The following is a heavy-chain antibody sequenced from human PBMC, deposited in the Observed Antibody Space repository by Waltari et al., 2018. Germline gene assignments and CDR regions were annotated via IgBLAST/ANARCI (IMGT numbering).Heavy chain of an antibody. V-gene: IGHV4-34*01. CDR2: INHSGST. D-gene: IGHD3-22*01. CDR3: AREGTYYYDSSGYYFDY. Sequence: IRQPPGKGLEWIGEINHSGSTNYNPSLKSRVTISVDTSKNQFSLKLSSVTAADTAVYYCAREGTYYYDSSGYYFDYWGQGTLVTVSS. J-gene: IGHJ4*02.